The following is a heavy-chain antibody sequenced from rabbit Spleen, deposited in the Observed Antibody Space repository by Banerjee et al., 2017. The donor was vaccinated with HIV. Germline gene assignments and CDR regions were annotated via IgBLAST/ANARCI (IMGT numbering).Heavy chain of an antibody. D-gene: IGHD2-1*01. CDR3: ARARDTYDDVGDYARLDL. CDR2: IDPFFGTT. Sequence: QEQLVESGGGLVQPGGSLKLSCKASGFDFSNYGVSWVRQAPGKGLEWIGYIDPFFGTTYYANWVNGRFTISSDNAQNTVDLQMNSLTAADTATYFCARARDTYDDVGDYARLDLWGQGTLVTVS. CDR1: GFDFSNYG. V-gene: IGHV1S47*01. J-gene: IGHJ3*01.